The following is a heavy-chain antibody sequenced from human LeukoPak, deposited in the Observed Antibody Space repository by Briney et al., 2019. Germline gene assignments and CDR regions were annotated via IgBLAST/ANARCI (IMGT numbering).Heavy chain of an antibody. D-gene: IGHD3-3*01. CDR1: GYTFTGYY. J-gene: IGHJ4*02. Sequence: ASVKVSCKASGYTFTGYYMHWVRQAPGQGLEWMGWINPNSGGTNYAQKFQGRVTITADKSTSTAYMELSSLRSEDTAVYYCARAGGYYDFVRFDYWGQGTLVTVSS. CDR3: ARAGGYYDFVRFDY. V-gene: IGHV1-2*02. CDR2: INPNSGGT.